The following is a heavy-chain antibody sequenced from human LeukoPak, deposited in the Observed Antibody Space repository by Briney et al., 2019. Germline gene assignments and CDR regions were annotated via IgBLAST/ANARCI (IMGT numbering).Heavy chain of an antibody. Sequence: SETLSLTCAVYGGSFSGYYWSWIRQPPGKGLEWIGEINHSGSTNYNPSLKSRVTISVDTSKNQFSLKLSSVTDADTAVYYCARFGELLSSGDYWGGGTLVTVSS. V-gene: IGHV4-34*01. CDR1: GGSFSGYY. CDR2: INHSGST. CDR3: ARFGELLSSGDY. D-gene: IGHD3-10*01. J-gene: IGHJ4*02.